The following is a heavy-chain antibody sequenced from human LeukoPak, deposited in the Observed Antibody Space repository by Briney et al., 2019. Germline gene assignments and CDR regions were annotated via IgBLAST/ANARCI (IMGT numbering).Heavy chain of an antibody. D-gene: IGHD3-22*01. CDR2: IYYSGST. CDR3: AREGSSGYYSDY. J-gene: IGHJ4*02. V-gene: IGHV4-59*01. CDR1: GGSISSYY. Sequence: SEALSLTCTVSGGSISSYYWSWIRQPPGKGLEWIGYIYYSGSTNYNPSLKSRVTISVDTSKNQFSLKLSSVTAADTAVYYCAREGSSGYYSDYWGQGTLVTVSS.